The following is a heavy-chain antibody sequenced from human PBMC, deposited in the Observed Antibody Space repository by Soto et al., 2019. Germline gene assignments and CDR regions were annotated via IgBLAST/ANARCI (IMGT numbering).Heavy chain of an antibody. CDR2: ISYDGSNK. CDR1: GFTFSSYG. V-gene: IGHV3-30*18. J-gene: IGHJ6*02. Sequence: QVQLVESGGGVVQPGRSLRLSCAASGFTFSSYGMHWVRQAPGKGLEWVAVISYDGSNKYYADSVKGRFTISRDHSKNTLYLHMNSLRAEDTAVYCCAKSTVGAIRSGMDVWGQGTTVTGSS. CDR3: AKSTVGAIRSGMDV. D-gene: IGHD1-26*01.